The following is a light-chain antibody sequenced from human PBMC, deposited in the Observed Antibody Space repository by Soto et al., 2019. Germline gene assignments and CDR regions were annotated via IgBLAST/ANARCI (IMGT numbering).Light chain of an antibody. V-gene: IGLV1-51*01. Sequence: QAVVTQPPSVSAAPGQKVTISCSGSTSNIGNSYVSWYQHLPGTAPTLIIYDDTERPPGIRDRFSGSKSATTATLGITGVQTGDEAHYYCGAWDSSLSVVVFGGGTKLTVL. CDR1: TSNIGNSY. J-gene: IGLJ2*01. CDR2: DDT. CDR3: GAWDSSLSVVV.